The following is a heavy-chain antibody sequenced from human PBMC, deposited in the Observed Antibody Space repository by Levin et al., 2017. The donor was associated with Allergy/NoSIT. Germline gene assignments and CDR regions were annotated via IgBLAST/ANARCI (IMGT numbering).Heavy chain of an antibody. D-gene: IGHD3-9*01. CDR1: GFTFSTYA. CDR3: ARDPNTGYCNY. Sequence: RPGGSLRLSCAASGFTFSTYAMHWVRQAPGKGLEWVAVISNDGSTKYYADSVKGRFTISRDKSKNTLYLQMNSLRAEDTAVYYCARDPNTGYCNYWGQGTLVTVSS. J-gene: IGHJ4*02. CDR2: ISNDGSTK. V-gene: IGHV3-30-3*01.